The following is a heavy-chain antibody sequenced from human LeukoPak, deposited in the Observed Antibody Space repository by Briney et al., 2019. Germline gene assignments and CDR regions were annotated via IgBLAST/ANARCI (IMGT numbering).Heavy chain of an antibody. CDR3: ATRYDFWSGYNLYYFDY. D-gene: IGHD3-3*01. CDR2: FDPEDGET. V-gene: IGHV1-24*01. Sequence: ASVKVSCKVSVYTLTELSMHWVRQAPGKGLEWMGGFDPEDGETIYAQKFQGRVTMTEDTSTDTAYMELSSLRSEDTAVYYCATRYDFWSGYNLYYFDYWGQGTLVTVSS. J-gene: IGHJ4*02. CDR1: VYTLTELS.